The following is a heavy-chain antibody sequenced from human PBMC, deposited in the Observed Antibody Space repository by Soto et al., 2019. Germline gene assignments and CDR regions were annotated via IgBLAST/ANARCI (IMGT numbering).Heavy chain of an antibody. D-gene: IGHD5-12*01. J-gene: IGHJ4*02. Sequence: ASVKVSCKASGYTFTGYYMHWVRQAPGQGLEWMGWINPNSGGTNYAQKFRGRVTMTRDTSISTAYMELSRLRSDDTAVYYCARDRRDGYNSAFDYWGQGTLVTVS. CDR3: ARDRRDGYNSAFDY. CDR2: INPNSGGT. CDR1: GYTFTGYY. V-gene: IGHV1-2*02.